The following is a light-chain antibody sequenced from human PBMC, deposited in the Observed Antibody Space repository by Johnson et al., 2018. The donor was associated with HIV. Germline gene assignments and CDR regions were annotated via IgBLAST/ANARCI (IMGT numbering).Light chain of an antibody. CDR2: DNN. CDR3: GTWDSSLSTGGNV. V-gene: IGLV1-51*01. Sequence: QSVLTQPPSVSAAPGQKVTISCSGSSSNIGNNYVSWYQQLPGTAPKLLIYDNNKRPSGIPDRFSDSKSGTSATLGITGLQTGDEADYYCGTWDSSLSTGGNVFGTGTKVTVL. CDR1: SSNIGNNY. J-gene: IGLJ1*01.